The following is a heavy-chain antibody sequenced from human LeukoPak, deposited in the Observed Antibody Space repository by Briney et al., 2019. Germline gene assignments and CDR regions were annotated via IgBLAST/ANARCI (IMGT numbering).Heavy chain of an antibody. J-gene: IGHJ6*02. CDR1: GYTFTNYG. Sequence: ASVKVSCKASGYTFTNYGISWARQAPGQGLEWMGWISVYNGNTNYAQKFQGRVTMTTDTSTSTAYMELRSLRSDDTAVYYCAREYCSTTSCYDYYGMDVWGQGTTVTVS. CDR3: AREYCSTTSCYDYYGMDV. V-gene: IGHV1-18*01. D-gene: IGHD2-2*01. CDR2: ISVYNGNT.